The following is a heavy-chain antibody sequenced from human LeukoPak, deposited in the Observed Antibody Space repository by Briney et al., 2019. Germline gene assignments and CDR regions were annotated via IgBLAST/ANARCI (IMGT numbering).Heavy chain of an antibody. V-gene: IGHV4-30-2*01. CDR1: GGSISSGAYS. D-gene: IGHD6-13*01. J-gene: IGHJ2*01. CDR3: XRYSSTWPYWYFDL. Sequence: SQTLSLTCTVSGGSISSGAYSWSWIRQPPGKGLEWIGYISHSGSTYYNPSLKSRVTISLDRSKNQFSLKLTSVTAADTALYXXXRYSSTWPYWYFDLWGRGTLVTVSS. CDR2: ISHSGST.